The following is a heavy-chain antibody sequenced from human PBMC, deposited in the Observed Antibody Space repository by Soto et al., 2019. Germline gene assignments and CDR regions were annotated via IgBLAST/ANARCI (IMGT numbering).Heavy chain of an antibody. CDR1: VFTSSG. CDR2: ISTHNGNT. Sequence: QDQLVQAGAEVKKPGAAVKVSCKASVFTSSGISWVRQAPGQRLEWMGWISTHNGNTISAQKFQGRVIMTMDTSTTTVYMELRRLRPDDTAVSLCAREGILGLFDAYDLWGQGTMVPVSS. V-gene: IGHV1-18*04. D-gene: IGHD3-3*01. CDR3: AREGILGLFDAYDL. J-gene: IGHJ3*01.